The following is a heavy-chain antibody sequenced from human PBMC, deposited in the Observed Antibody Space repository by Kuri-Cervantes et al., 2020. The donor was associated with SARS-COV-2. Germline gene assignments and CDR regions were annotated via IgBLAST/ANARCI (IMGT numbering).Heavy chain of an antibody. D-gene: IGHD4-11*01. J-gene: IGHJ1*01. Sequence: LSLTCATSGFTFSDHYIDWVRQAPGKGLEWVGRSSNKVYRYTTEYATSVKGIFTISRDFSKNSLSLQMDSLTTEDTAVYYCARSLTTTYSFWGQGTLVTVSS. CDR2: SSNKVYRYTT. V-gene: IGHV3-72*01. CDR3: ARSLTTTYSF. CDR1: GFTFSDHY.